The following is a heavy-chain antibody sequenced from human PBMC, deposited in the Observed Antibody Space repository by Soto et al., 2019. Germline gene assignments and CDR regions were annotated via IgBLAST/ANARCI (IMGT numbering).Heavy chain of an antibody. D-gene: IGHD1-26*01. CDR3: ARGYEIVGATYLFDY. J-gene: IGHJ4*02. CDR1: GFTFSSYS. V-gene: IGHV3-21*01. Sequence: GESLRLSCAASGFTFSSYSMNWVRQAPGKGLEWVSSISSSSSYIYYADSVKGRFTISRDNAKNSLYLQMNSLRAEDTAVYYCARGYEIVGATYLFDYWGQGTLVTVSS. CDR2: ISSSSSYI.